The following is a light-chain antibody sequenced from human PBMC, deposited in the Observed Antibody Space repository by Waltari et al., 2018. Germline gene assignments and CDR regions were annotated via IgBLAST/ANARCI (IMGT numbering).Light chain of an antibody. Sequence: EFVLTQSPATLSSSPGARATLPCRASQSCRRYVAWYQQKPGQAPRLLIFEATKRATGIPARFSGSGSGTDFTLTISNLDPADFASYYCQQYSDWPPTFGQGPSWRSN. V-gene: IGKV3-11*01. CDR3: QQYSDWPPT. J-gene: IGKJ2*01. CDR1: QSCRRY. CDR2: EAT.